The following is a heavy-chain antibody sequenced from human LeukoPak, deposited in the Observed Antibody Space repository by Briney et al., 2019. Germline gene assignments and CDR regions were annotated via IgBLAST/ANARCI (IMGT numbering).Heavy chain of an antibody. D-gene: IGHD3-22*01. V-gene: IGHV3-7*01. Sequence: KQDEREKYYVDSVKGRFTISRDNAKNSLYLQMNSLRAEDTAVYYCARDLGYYDNYYFDYWGQGTLVTVSS. CDR2: KQDEREK. J-gene: IGHJ4*02. CDR3: ARDLGYYDNYYFDY.